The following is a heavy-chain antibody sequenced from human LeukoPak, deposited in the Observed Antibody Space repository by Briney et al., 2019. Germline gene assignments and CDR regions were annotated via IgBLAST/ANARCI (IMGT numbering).Heavy chain of an antibody. CDR1: GFTFSSYS. CDR2: ISSSSSTI. CDR3: AKDGRDYFLSGSHYRGVPALDY. Sequence: GGSLRLSCAASGFTFSSYSMNWVRQAPGKGLEWVSYISSSSSTIYYADSVKGRFTMSRDNSKNTVFLQMNSLRAEDTAVYYCAKDGRDYFLSGSHYRGVPALDYWGQGTLVTVSS. J-gene: IGHJ4*02. D-gene: IGHD3-10*01. V-gene: IGHV3-48*01.